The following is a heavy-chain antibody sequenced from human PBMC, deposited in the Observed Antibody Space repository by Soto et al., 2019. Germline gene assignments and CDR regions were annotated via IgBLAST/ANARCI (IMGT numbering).Heavy chain of an antibody. J-gene: IGHJ6*02. D-gene: IGHD1-1*01. CDR1: ELNFNMNG. Sequence: SLLLSCSAAELNFNMNGMHWVRQAPGKGLEWVAVIWYDGSKEYYSDSVKGRFTISRDNSKNMLYLQMNSVRVEDTAVYFCARDRSAGNYFYYGMDVLGQGTTVTVSS. CDR2: IWYDGSKE. V-gene: IGHV3-33*01. CDR3: ARDRSAGNYFYYGMDV.